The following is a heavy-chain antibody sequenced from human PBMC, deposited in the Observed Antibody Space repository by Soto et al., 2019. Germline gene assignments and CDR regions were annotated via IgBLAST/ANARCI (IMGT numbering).Heavy chain of an antibody. J-gene: IGHJ6*02. D-gene: IGHD2-21*01. CDR2: ISGSGGST. CDR3: AKGPFRYGMDV. V-gene: IGHV3-23*01. CDR1: GFTFSSYA. Sequence: GGSLRLSCAASGFTFSSYAMSWVRQAPGKGLEWVSAISGSGGSTYDEDSVKGLFTISRDNSKNTLYLQRNSLMAEDTAVYYCAKGPFRYGMDVWGQGTTVTVSS.